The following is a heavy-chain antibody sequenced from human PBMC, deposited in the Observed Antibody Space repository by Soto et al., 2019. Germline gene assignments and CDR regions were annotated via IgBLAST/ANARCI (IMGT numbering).Heavy chain of an antibody. CDR2: IDPSDSYT. D-gene: IGHD3-10*01. CDR3: ARMDGLVRGITKNWFDP. Sequence: XESLKISCKGCGYSCTRYWISWVRQMPGKGLEWMGRIDPSDSYTNYGPSFQGHVTMSVYKSTSTAYLQWSSLKASDTAMYYCARMDGLVRGITKNWFDPWGQGTLVTASS. J-gene: IGHJ5*02. V-gene: IGHV5-10-1*01. CDR1: GYSCTRYW.